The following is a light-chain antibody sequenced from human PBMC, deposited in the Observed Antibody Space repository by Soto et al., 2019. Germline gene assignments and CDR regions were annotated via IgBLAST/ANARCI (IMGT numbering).Light chain of an antibody. V-gene: IGLV2-23*01. J-gene: IGLJ1*01. CDR2: EAS. CDR3: CSFAGSGIYV. Sequence: QSALTQPASVSGSPGQSITISCTGTSSDVGSHNLVSWYQHYPGEVPKLIIFEASKRPSGVSNRFSGSKSGSTASLTISGLQAEDESDYYCCSFAGSGIYVFGTGT. CDR1: SSDVGSHNL.